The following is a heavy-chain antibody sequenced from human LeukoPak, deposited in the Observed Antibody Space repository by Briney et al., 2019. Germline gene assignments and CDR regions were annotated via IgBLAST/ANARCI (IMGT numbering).Heavy chain of an antibody. CDR3: ARLLEPATGYYMDV. CDR1: GFTFNTYD. Sequence: GGSLRLSCAASGFTFNTYDMNWVRQAPGKGLEWVSSISGSGGTTYSADSVKGRFTISRDNTKNTLYLQMNSLRADDTAVYYCARLLEPATGYYMDVWGKGTTVTISS. D-gene: IGHD5-24*01. CDR2: ISGSGGTT. V-gene: IGHV3-23*01. J-gene: IGHJ6*03.